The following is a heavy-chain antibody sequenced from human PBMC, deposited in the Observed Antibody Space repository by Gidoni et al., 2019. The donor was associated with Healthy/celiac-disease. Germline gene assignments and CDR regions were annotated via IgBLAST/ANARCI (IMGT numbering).Heavy chain of an antibody. CDR3: TRARGYCSGGSCYSDY. CDR2: IRSKAYGGTT. V-gene: IGHV3-49*05. D-gene: IGHD2-15*01. CDR1: GFTFGDYA. J-gene: IGHJ4*02. Sequence: EVQLVESGGGLVKPGRSLRLSCTASGFTFGDYAMSWFRQDPGKGLEWVGFIRSKAYGGTTEYAASVKGRFTISRDDSKSIAYLQMNSLKTEDTAVYYCTRARGYCSGGSCYSDYWGQGTLVTVSS.